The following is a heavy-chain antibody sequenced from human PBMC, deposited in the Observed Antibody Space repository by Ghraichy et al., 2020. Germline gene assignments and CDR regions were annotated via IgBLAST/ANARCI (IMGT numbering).Heavy chain of an antibody. D-gene: IGHD3-22*01. Sequence: GGSLRLSCAASGFTFSSYAMSWVRQAPGKGLEWVSAISGSGGSTYYADSVKGRFTISRDNSKNTLYLQMNSLRAEDTAVYYCAKDPYYDSIWAHYFDYWGQGTLVTVSS. CDR3: AKDPYYDSIWAHYFDY. J-gene: IGHJ4*02. CDR2: ISGSGGST. V-gene: IGHV3-23*01. CDR1: GFTFSSYA.